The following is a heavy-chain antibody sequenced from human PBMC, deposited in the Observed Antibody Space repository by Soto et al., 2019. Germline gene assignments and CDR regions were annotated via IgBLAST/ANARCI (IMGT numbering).Heavy chain of an antibody. CDR1: GGCISSGGYY. Sequence: PLSLTCNNSGGCISSGGYYRSWIRQHPGKGLEWIGYIYYGGSTYYNPSLKSRVTISVDTSKNQFSLKLTSVTAADTAVYYCARDAVPAAINYYYGMDVWGQGTTATGSS. V-gene: IGHV4-31*03. CDR2: IYYGGST. D-gene: IGHD2-2*01. CDR3: ARDAVPAAINYYYGMDV. J-gene: IGHJ6*02.